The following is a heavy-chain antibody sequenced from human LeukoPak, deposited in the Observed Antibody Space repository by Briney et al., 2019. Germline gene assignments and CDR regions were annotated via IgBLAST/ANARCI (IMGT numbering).Heavy chain of an antibody. CDR2: ISDGGGST. J-gene: IGHJ4*02. CDR1: GFTFASYA. D-gene: IGHD6-19*01. CDR3: AKEYTSGWYVVDY. Sequence: GGSLRLSCAASGFTFASYAMSWVRQAPGKGLQWVSAISDGGGSTYYAGSVKGRFTISRDNSKNTLYLQMNSLRAEDTALYYCAKEYTSGWYVVDYWGQGTLVTVSS. V-gene: IGHV3-23*01.